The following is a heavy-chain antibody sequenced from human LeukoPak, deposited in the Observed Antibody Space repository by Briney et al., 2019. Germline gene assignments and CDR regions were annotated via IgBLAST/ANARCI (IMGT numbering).Heavy chain of an antibody. D-gene: IGHD3-3*01. V-gene: IGHV3-30-3*01. CDR2: ISYDGSNK. CDR1: GFTFSSYA. Sequence: GRSLRLSCAASGFTFSSYAMHWVRQAPGKGLEWVAVISYDGSNKYYADSVKGRFTISRDNSKNTLYLQMNSLRAEDTAVYYCARANRITIFGVVIIEEDAFDIWGQGTMVTVSS. CDR3: ARANRITIFGVVIIEEDAFDI. J-gene: IGHJ3*02.